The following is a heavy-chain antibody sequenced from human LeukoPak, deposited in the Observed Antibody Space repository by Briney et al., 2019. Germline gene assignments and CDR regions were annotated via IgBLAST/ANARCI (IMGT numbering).Heavy chain of an antibody. J-gene: IGHJ4*02. V-gene: IGHV1-69*04. CDR3: ARGPPSDH. Sequence: SVKVSCKASGGTFSSYAISWVRQAPGQGLEWMGRIIPILGIANYAQKFQGRVTITADKSTSTAYMELRSLRSDDTAVYYCARGPPSDHWGQGTLVTVSS. CDR1: GGTFSSYA. CDR2: IIPILGIA.